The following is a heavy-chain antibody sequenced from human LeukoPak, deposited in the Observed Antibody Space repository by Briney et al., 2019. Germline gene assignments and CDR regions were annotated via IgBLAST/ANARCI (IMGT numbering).Heavy chain of an antibody. CDR3: ARWEVVVAAQVGKYSFDY. Sequence: ASVTVSFTSSGYTFTNYDINWVRQAPGQGLEWMGWMNPNSANTGYAQKFQGRVTMTRNTSISTAYMELSNLRSEDTAVYYCARWEVVVAAQVGKYSFDYWGQGTLVTVSS. CDR1: GYTFTNYD. V-gene: IGHV1-8*01. CDR2: MNPNSANT. D-gene: IGHD2-15*01. J-gene: IGHJ4*02.